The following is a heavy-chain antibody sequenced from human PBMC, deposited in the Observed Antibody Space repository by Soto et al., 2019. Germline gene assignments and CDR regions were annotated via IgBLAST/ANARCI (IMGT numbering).Heavy chain of an antibody. Sequence: QVQLQESGPGLVKPSETLSLTCTVSGASVSSGSYYWSWIRQPPGKGLEWIGHIYYSGSTSYNPSLKSRVTMSVDTSKNQCSLKLTSVTAADTAVYFSARRLAYYSYVPDWGQGTLVTVSS. J-gene: IGHJ4*02. CDR2: IYYSGST. CDR3: ARRLAYYSYVPD. D-gene: IGHD3-22*01. V-gene: IGHV4-61*01. CDR1: GASVSSGSYY.